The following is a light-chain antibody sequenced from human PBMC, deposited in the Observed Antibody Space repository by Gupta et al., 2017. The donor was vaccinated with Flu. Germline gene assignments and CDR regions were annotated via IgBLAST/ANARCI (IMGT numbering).Light chain of an antibody. CDR3: LQDNNYPWT. V-gene: IGKV1-5*03. CDR1: QSISSW. Sequence: DIQMTQSPSTLSASVGDRVTITCRASQSISSWLAWYQQKPGQAPNVLIYKSSALESGVPSRFSGSGSGTDFTLTISSLQPDDFATYYCLQDNNYPWTFGQGTKVEIK. J-gene: IGKJ1*01. CDR2: KSS.